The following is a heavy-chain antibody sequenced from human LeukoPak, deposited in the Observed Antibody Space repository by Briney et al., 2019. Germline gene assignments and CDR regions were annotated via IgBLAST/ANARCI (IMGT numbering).Heavy chain of an antibody. V-gene: IGHV4-59*01. J-gene: IGHJ4*02. CDR3: VRDRELNY. D-gene: IGHD3-10*01. Sequence: PSETLSLTCTVSGGSISIYYWSWVRQPPGKGLEWIGYIYNSGSTYYNPSLKSRVTISVDTSKNQFSLNLDSVTAADTAVYYCVRDRELNYWGQGTLVTVSS. CDR2: IYNSGST. CDR1: GGSISIYY.